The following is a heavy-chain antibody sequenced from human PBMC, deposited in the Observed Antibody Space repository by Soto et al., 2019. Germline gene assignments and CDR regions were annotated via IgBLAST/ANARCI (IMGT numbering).Heavy chain of an antibody. CDR3: ARGALGQQLDNY. V-gene: IGHV1-69*13. CDR1: GGTFSSYA. Sequence: SVKVSCKASGGTFSSYAISWVRQAPGQGLEWMGGIIPIFGTANYAQKFQGRVTITADESTGTAYMELSSLRSEDTAVYYCARGALGQQLDNYWGQGTPVTVSS. J-gene: IGHJ4*02. CDR2: IIPIFGTA. D-gene: IGHD6-13*01.